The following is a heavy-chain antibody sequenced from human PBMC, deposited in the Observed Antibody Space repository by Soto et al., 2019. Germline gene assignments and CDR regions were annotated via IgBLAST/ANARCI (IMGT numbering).Heavy chain of an antibody. CDR3: ARGGGNDPFDS. J-gene: IGHJ4*02. CDR1: GGSITHGGFS. CDR2: IGHLENT. Sequence: NPSETLSLTCTVSGGSITHGGFSWSWIRQSPGKGLEWIGYIGHLENTYFHPTFKSRLTMSIDRSKNQFSLNLSPVTAADRAVYYCARGGGNDPFDSWGQGVLVTVSS. V-gene: IGHV4-30-2*06. D-gene: IGHD5-12*01.